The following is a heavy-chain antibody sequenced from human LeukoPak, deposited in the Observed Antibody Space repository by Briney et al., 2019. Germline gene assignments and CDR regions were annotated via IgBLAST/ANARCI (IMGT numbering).Heavy chain of an antibody. CDR2: ISGSGGST. J-gene: IGHJ5*02. V-gene: IGHV3-23*01. CDR3: AKDLSYAAPVSWFDP. CDR1: GFTFTSYS. Sequence: GGSLRLSCAASGFTFTSYSMNWVRQAPGKGLEWVSAISGSGGSTYYADSVKGRFTISRDNSKNTLYLQMNSLRAEDTAVYYCAKDLSYAAPVSWFDPWGQGTLVTVSS. D-gene: IGHD2-2*01.